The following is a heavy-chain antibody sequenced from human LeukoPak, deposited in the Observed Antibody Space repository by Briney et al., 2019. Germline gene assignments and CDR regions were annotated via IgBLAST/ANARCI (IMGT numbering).Heavy chain of an antibody. Sequence: GGSLRLSCAASGFTFSSNAMSWVRQAPGEGLEWVSAISGSGGNTYYADSVKGRFTISRDNSKNTLYLQMNSLRAEDTAVYYCARGYSSSWVFDYWGQGTLVTVSS. CDR1: GFTFSSNA. CDR2: ISGSGGNT. CDR3: ARGYSSSWVFDY. V-gene: IGHV3-23*01. J-gene: IGHJ4*02. D-gene: IGHD6-13*01.